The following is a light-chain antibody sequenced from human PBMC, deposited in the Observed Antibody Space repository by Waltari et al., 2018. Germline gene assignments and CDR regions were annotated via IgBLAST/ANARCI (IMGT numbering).Light chain of an antibody. CDR1: SSDVGGNDY. J-gene: IGLJ3*02. V-gene: IGLV2-8*01. CDR3: SSYAGKYV. CDR2: EVY. Sequence: QSALTQFPSASGSPGQSVTISCTGTSSDVGGNDYISWYQQHPGKAPKVIIYEVYKRPSGVPDRFSDSKSGNTASLTVSGLQAEDEANYYCSSYAGKYVFGGGTKLTVL.